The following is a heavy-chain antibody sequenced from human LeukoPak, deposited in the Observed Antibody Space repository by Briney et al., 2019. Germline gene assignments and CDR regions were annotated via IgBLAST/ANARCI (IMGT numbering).Heavy chain of an antibody. CDR3: ARDSHCGDDNCYEYFPH. D-gene: IGHD2-15*01. V-gene: IGHV1-2*02. CDR1: GYTFTNFY. CDR2: INPNSGDT. Sequence: GASVKVSCKASGYTFTNFYIHWVRQAPGQGLEWMGWINPNSGDTRSLQQFQGRVTMTRDTSINTAYMELSGLRPDDTAVYYCARDSHCGDDNCYEYFPHWGQGTLVTVSS. J-gene: IGHJ1*01.